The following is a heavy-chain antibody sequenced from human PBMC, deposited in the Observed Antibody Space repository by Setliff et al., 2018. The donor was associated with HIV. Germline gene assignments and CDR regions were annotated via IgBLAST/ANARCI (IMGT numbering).Heavy chain of an antibody. Sequence: SETLSLTCTVSGDSNSSYSWNWIRQSPGGGLEWIGFIFSSGSTKYNPSLQSRVTMSIDTSKNQFSLRLTSVTAADTAVYYCARRIDDSGSFPDKNWFDTWGQGSLVTVSS. D-gene: IGHD3-10*01. CDR3: ARRIDDSGSFPDKNWFDT. V-gene: IGHV4-4*09. J-gene: IGHJ5*02. CDR1: GDSNSSYS. CDR2: IFSSGST.